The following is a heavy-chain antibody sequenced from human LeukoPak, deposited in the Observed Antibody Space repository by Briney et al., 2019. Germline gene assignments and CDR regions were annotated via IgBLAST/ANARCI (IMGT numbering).Heavy chain of an antibody. CDR3: DCRRWKTSAVGY. Sequence: GGSLRLSCAASGFTFSSYWMSWVRQAPGKGLEWVANIKQDGSEKYYVDSVKGRFTISRDNAKNSLYLKMNSLRAEDRAVYFCDCRRWKTSAVGYWAQGTLVTVSS. V-gene: IGHV3-7*01. D-gene: IGHD4-23*01. CDR1: GFTFSSYW. J-gene: IGHJ4*02. CDR2: IKQDGSEK.